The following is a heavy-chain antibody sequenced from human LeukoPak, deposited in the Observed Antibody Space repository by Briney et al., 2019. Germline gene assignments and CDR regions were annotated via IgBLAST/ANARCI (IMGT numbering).Heavy chain of an antibody. Sequence: ASVKVSCKASGYTFTSYGISWVRQAPGQGLEWMGRIIPILGIANYAQKFQGRVTITADKSTSTAYMELSSLRSEDTAVYYCAIITKGTFDYWGQGTLVTVSS. D-gene: IGHD3-10*01. CDR1: GYTFTSYG. CDR2: IIPILGIA. CDR3: AIITKGTFDY. V-gene: IGHV1-69*04. J-gene: IGHJ4*02.